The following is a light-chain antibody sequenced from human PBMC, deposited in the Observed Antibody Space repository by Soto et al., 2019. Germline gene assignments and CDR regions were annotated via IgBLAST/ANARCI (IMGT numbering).Light chain of an antibody. CDR3: KSYAGSNTYV. Sequence: QSALTQPPSASGSPGQSVTISCTGTKGDIGVYDFVSWYQHHPGKAPRLIIYEVVQRPSGVPDRFSGSKSGNTASLTVSGLQAADEAAYFCKSYAGSNTYVFGSGTKVTVL. CDR2: EVV. V-gene: IGLV2-8*01. J-gene: IGLJ1*01. CDR1: KGDIGVYDF.